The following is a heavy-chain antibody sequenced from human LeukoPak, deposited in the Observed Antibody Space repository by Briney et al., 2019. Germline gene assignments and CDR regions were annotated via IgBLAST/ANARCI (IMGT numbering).Heavy chain of an antibody. V-gene: IGHV3-21*01. J-gene: IGHJ5*02. Sequence: GGSLRLSCAASGFTFSSYSMNWVRQAPGKGLEWVSSISSSSSYIYYADSVKGRFTISRDNAKNSLYLQMNSLRAEDTAVYYCARAWVISNWFDPWGQGTLVTVSS. CDR2: ISSSSSYI. CDR3: ARAWVISNWFDP. CDR1: GFTFSSYS. D-gene: IGHD3-22*01.